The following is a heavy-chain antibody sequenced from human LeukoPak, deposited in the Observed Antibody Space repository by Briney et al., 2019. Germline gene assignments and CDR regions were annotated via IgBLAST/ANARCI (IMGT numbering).Heavy chain of an antibody. CDR3: ATYGSGSYYRFDY. D-gene: IGHD3-10*01. Sequence: GGPLRLSCAASGFTFSSYGMHWVRQAPGKGLEWVAFIRYDGSNKYYADSVKGRFTISRDNSKNTLYLQMNSPRAEDTAVYYCATYGSGSYYRFDYWGQGTLVTVSS. CDR1: GFTFSSYG. CDR2: IRYDGSNK. J-gene: IGHJ4*02. V-gene: IGHV3-30*02.